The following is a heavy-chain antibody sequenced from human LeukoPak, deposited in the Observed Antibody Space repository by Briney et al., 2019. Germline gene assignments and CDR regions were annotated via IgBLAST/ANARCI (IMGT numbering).Heavy chain of an antibody. CDR3: ARDPPTVTTIFDY. CDR1: GFSFSSYS. CDR2: FSTSSSHI. V-gene: IGHV3-21*01. J-gene: IGHJ4*02. D-gene: IGHD4-17*01. Sequence: GGSLRLSCAASGFSFSSYSMNWVRQAPGKGLEWVSYFSTSSSHIYYADSVKGRFTISRDNAKNSLYLQMNSLRAEDTAVYYCARDPPTVTTIFDYWGQGTLVTVSS.